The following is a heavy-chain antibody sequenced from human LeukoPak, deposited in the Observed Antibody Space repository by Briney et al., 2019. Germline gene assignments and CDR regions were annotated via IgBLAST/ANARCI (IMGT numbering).Heavy chain of an antibody. D-gene: IGHD2-2*01. V-gene: IGHV3-30*02. CDR3: AKGVVDGSFDY. CDR2: IRCDGSNK. J-gene: IGHJ4*02. CDR1: GFTFSSYG. Sequence: GGSLRLSCAASGFTFSSYGMHWVRQAPGKGLEWVAFIRCDGSNKYYADSVKGRFTISRDNSKNTLYLQMNSLRAEDTAVYYCAKGVVDGSFDYWGQGTLVTVSS.